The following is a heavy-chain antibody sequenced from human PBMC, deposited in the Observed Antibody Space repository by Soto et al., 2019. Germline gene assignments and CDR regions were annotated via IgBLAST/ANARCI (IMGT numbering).Heavy chain of an antibody. V-gene: IGHV3-20*04. D-gene: IGHD3-10*01. CDR3: AKVRITMVRGVIINNWFDP. Sequence: AGGSLRLSCAASGFTFDDYGMSWVRQAPGKGLEWVSGINWNGGSTGYADSVKGRFTISRDNAKNSLYLQMNSLRAEDTALYYCAKVRITMVRGVIINNWFDPWGQGTLVTVSS. CDR2: INWNGGST. J-gene: IGHJ5*02. CDR1: GFTFDDYG.